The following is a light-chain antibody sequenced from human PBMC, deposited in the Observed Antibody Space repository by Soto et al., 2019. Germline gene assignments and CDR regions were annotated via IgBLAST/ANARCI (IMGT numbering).Light chain of an antibody. J-gene: IGKJ1*01. CDR1: QSVSSN. CDR2: GAS. V-gene: IGKV3-20*01. CDR3: QQYGSSRQT. Sequence: EIVLTQSPGTLSVSRGETATLSCRASQSVSSNLAWYQQKPGQAPRLLIYGASSRATGIPDRFTGSGSGTDFTLTISRLEPEDFAVYYCQQYGSSRQTFGQGTKVDIK.